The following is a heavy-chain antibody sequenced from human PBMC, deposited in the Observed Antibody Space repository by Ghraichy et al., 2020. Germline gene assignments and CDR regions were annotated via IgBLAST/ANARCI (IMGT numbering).Heavy chain of an antibody. V-gene: IGHV4-59*08. CDR2: ITYSGST. CDR3: AKNGGDWTFDY. CDR1: GASISSYY. D-gene: IGHD2-21*02. Sequence: SETLSLTCTVSGASISSYYWSWIRQPPEKGLEWIGYITYSGSTNYNPSLKSRLTISLDTARNQFSLRLNSVTAADTAVYYCAKNGGDWTFDYWGQGTLVTVS. J-gene: IGHJ4*02.